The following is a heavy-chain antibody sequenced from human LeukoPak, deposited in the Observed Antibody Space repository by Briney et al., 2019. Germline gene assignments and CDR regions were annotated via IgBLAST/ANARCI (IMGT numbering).Heavy chain of an antibody. D-gene: IGHD2-21*02. V-gene: IGHV3-11*01. J-gene: IGHJ3*02. CDR3: ARRVVTAIRDAFDI. CDR2: IGSSGSTI. Sequence: PGGSLRLSCAASGFTFSDYYMTWIRQAPGKGLEWVSYIGSSGSTIYYADSVKGRFTISRDNAKNSLYLQMNSLRAEDTAVYYCARRVVTAIRDAFDIWGQGTMVTVSS. CDR1: GFTFSDYY.